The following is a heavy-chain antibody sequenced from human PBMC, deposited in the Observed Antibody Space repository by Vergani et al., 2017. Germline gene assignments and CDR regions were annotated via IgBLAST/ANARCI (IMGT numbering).Heavy chain of an antibody. D-gene: IGHD3-3*01. J-gene: IGHJ3*02. CDR3: ARDNDFWSGPAVDAFDI. CDR1: GFTFSSYW. V-gene: IGHV3-7*03. CDR2: IKQDGSEK. Sequence: VQLVESGGGLVQPGGSLRLSCAASGFTFSSYWMSWVRQAPGKGLEWVANIKQDGSEKYYVDSVKGRFTISRDNAKNSLYLQMNSLRAEDTAVYYCARDNDFWSGPAVDAFDIWGQGTMVTVSS.